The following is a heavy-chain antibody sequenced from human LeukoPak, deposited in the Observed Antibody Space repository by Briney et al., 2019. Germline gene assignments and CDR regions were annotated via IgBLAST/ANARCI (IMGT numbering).Heavy chain of an antibody. D-gene: IGHD6-19*01. J-gene: IGHJ3*02. Sequence: GGSLRLSCAASGFTFSSYAMNWVRPAPGKGLEWVSGLSGSGASKYYTDSVKGRFTISRDNSKNTLYLQMNSLRAEDTAVYYCAKDMGRSGLPRGYRSGRDASHIWGQGTMVTVSS. CDR1: GFTFSSYA. CDR3: AKDMGRSGLPRGYRSGRDASHI. CDR2: LSGSGASK. V-gene: IGHV3-23*01.